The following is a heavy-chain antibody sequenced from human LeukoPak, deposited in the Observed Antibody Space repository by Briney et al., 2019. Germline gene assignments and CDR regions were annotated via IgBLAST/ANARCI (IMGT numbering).Heavy chain of an antibody. CDR2: INPNSGGT. V-gene: IGHV1-2*02. CDR1: GYTFTGYY. J-gene: IGHJ5*02. D-gene: IGHD2-15*01. CDR3: ATDCSGGSCYSLRHKRGGISWFDP. Sequence: GASVKVSCKASGYTFTGYYMHWVRQAPGQGLEWMGWINPNSGGTNYAQKFQGRVTMTRDTSISTAYMELSRLRSDDTAVYYCATDCSGGSCYSLRHKRGGISWFDPWGQGTLVTVSS.